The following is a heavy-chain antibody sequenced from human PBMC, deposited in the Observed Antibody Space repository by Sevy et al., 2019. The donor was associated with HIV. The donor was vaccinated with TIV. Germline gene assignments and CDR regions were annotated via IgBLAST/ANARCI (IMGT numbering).Heavy chain of an antibody. Sequence: GGSLRLSCTTSGFTFGDYAMNWVRQAPGKGLEWVAFLKSKADGGTVDHAASVKGRFTISRDDSKSIAYLQMNDLTTEDTGVYYCTRWNELQSIFDYWGQGALVNV. CDR2: LKSKADGGTV. D-gene: IGHD1-1*01. J-gene: IGHJ4*02. CDR1: GFTFGDYA. V-gene: IGHV3-49*04. CDR3: TRWNELQSIFDY.